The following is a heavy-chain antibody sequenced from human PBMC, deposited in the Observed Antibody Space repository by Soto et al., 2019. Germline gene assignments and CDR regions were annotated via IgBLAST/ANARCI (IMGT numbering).Heavy chain of an antibody. V-gene: IGHV6-1*01. J-gene: IGHJ6*02. Sequence: SQTLSLTLAVSGCSVFINTAALNWIRQSPSRGLEWMGRTYYRSKWYNDYAVSVKSRITINPDTSKNQFSLQLNSVTPEDTAVYYCARVSTNYYDSSGPTYYYGMDVWGQGTTVTVSS. D-gene: IGHD3-22*01. CDR3: ARVSTNYYDSSGPTYYYGMDV. CDR1: GCSVFINTAA. CDR2: TYYRSKWYN.